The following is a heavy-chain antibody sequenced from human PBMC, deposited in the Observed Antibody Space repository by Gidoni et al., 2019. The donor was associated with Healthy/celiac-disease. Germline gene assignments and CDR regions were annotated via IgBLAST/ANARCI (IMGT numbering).Heavy chain of an antibody. J-gene: IGHJ6*02. CDR1: GFTFSSYA. CDR2: ISGSGGNT. Sequence: EVQLLESGGGLVQPGGSLRLSCAASGFTFSSYAMSWVRQAPGAGLEWVSAISGSGGNTYYADSVKGRFTVSRDNSKNTLYLQMNSLRAEDTAVYYCAKPYDFWSGYYDYYYGMDVWGQGTTVTVSS. CDR3: AKPYDFWSGYYDYYYGMDV. V-gene: IGHV3-23*01. D-gene: IGHD3-3*01.